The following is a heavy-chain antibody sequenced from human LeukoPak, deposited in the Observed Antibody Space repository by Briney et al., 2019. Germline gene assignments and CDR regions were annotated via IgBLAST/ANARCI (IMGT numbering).Heavy chain of an antibody. CDR1: GYTFTSYY. Sequence: ASVKVSCKASGYTFTSYYMHWVRQAPGQGLEWMGIINPSGGSTSYAQKFQGRVTMTRDTSTSTVYMELSSLRSEDTAVYYCASSGIAVAGTHYWGQGTLVTVSS. CDR2: INPSGGST. CDR3: ASSGIAVAGTHY. V-gene: IGHV1-46*01. J-gene: IGHJ4*02. D-gene: IGHD6-19*01.